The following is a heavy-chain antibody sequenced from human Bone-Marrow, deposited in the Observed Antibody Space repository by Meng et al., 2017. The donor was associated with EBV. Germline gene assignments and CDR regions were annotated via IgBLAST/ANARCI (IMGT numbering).Heavy chain of an antibody. D-gene: IGHD2-21*02. J-gene: IGHJ4*02. V-gene: IGHV4-59*01. CDR2: IYYSGST. CDR3: ARVNCGGDCYSFDY. CDR1: GGSISSYY. Sequence: ESRPGLANPSETLSLTCTVSGGSISSYYWSWIRQPPGKGLEWIGYIYYSGSTNYNPSLKSRVTISVDTSKNQFSLKLSSVTAADTAVYYCARVNCGGDCYSFDYWGQGTLVTVSS.